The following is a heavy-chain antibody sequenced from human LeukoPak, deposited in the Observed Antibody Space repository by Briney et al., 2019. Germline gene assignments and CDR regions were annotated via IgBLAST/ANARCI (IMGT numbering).Heavy chain of an antibody. CDR2: IYPGDSDT. D-gene: IGHD2-2*01. J-gene: IGHJ6*02. CDR1: GYRFTYW. V-gene: IGHV5-51*01. Sequence: GESLKISCKGSGYRFTYWIGWVRQMPGKGLEWMGIIYPGDSDTRYSPSFQGQVTISADKSISIVYLQWSSLKASDTAMYYCARQDCSSTTCFRGMDVWGQGTTVTVSS. CDR3: ARQDCSSTTCFRGMDV.